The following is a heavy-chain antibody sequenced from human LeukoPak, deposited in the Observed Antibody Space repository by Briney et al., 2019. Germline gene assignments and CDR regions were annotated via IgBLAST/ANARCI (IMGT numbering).Heavy chain of an antibody. CDR1: GFTFSDYY. J-gene: IGHJ6*02. CDR2: ISSSGSTI. Sequence: GGSLRLSCAASGFTFSDYYMSWIRQAPGKGLEWVSYISSSGSTIYYADSVKGRFTISRDNAKNSLFLQMNSLRVEDTAVYYCVRGYSSTDLDVWGQGTTVTVSS. CDR3: VRGYSSTDLDV. V-gene: IGHV3-11*04. D-gene: IGHD2-2*01.